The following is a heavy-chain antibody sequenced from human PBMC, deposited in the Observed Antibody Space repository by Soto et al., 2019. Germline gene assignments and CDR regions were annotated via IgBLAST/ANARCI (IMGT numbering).Heavy chain of an antibody. J-gene: IGHJ6*02. V-gene: IGHV3-48*01. D-gene: IGHD4-17*01. CDR3: VLSRDGFNYGYYSALDV. CDR1: GLTFSGYG. CDR2: ISGGFRTTI. Sequence: PGGSLRLSCAVSGLTFSGYGMNWVRQTPGKGLEWISHISGGFRTTIHYADSVKGRFTISRDNGQSSLFLQMDSLRAGDTAVYYCVLSRDGFNYGYYSALDVWGQGTAVTVSS.